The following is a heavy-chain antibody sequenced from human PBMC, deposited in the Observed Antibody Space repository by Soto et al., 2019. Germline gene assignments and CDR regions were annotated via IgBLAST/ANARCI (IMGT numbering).Heavy chain of an antibody. J-gene: IGHJ4*02. V-gene: IGHV4-39*07. CDR3: ARSSYDYVWGSYNYFDY. Sequence: SETLSLTCTVSGGSISSSSYYWGWIRQPPGKGLEWIGSIYYSGSTNYNPSLKSRVTISVDTSKNQFSLKLSSVTAADTAVYYCARSSYDYVWGSYNYFDYWGQGTLVTVSS. CDR1: GGSISSSSYY. CDR2: IYYSGST. D-gene: IGHD3-16*01.